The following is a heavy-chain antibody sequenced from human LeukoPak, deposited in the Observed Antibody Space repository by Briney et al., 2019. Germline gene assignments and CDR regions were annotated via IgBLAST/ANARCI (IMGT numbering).Heavy chain of an antibody. CDR3: ARGGSGWFEFDY. D-gene: IGHD6-19*01. J-gene: IGHJ4*02. Sequence: PSQTLSLNCTVSGGSITSGSYYWSWIRQAGGKGLEWIGRIYTSGSINYNPSLKSRVTISEDTSKNQFSLKLSSVTAADTAVYYCARGGSGWFEFDYWGQGTLVTVSS. V-gene: IGHV4-61*02. CDR1: GGSITSGSYY. CDR2: IYTSGSI.